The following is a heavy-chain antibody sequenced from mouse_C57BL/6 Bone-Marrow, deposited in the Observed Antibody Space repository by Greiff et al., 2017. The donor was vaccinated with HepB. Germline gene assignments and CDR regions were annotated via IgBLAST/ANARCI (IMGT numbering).Heavy chain of an antibody. CDR3: ARSYYGSSPCHY. D-gene: IGHD1-1*01. CDR1: GYTFTSYW. Sequence: VQLQQPGAELVMPGASVKLSCKASGYTFTSYWMHWVKQRPGQGLEWIGEIDPSDSYTNYNQKFKGKSTLTVDKSSSTAYMQLSSLTSEASAVYYCARSYYGSSPCHYWGQGTTLTVSS. V-gene: IGHV1-69*01. J-gene: IGHJ2*01. CDR2: IDPSDSYT.